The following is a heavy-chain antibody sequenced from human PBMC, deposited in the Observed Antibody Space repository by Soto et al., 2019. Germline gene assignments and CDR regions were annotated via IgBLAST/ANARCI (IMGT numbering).Heavy chain of an antibody. CDR3: ATGYDFWSGYYTL. CDR2: IIPIHGIA. Sequence: SVKVSCKASGGTFSSYTISWVRQAPGQGLEWMGRIIPIHGIANYAQKFQGRVTITADTSTSTAYMELSSLRSEDTAVYYCATGYDFWSGYYTLWGQGTLVTVSS. CDR1: GGTFSSYT. V-gene: IGHV1-69*02. D-gene: IGHD3-3*01. J-gene: IGHJ4*02.